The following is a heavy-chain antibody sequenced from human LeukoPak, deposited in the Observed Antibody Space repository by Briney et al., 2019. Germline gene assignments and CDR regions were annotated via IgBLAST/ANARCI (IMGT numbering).Heavy chain of an antibody. CDR2: INKDGGEK. D-gene: IGHD1-26*01. CDR1: GFTFSSYW. Sequence: PRGSLRLSCAASGFTFSSYWMSWVRQAPGKGLEWVANINKDGGEKYYVDSVKGRFTISRDNAKNSLYLQMNSLRADDTAVYYCVKDSPPRYSGSPPAYWGQGTLVTVSS. V-gene: IGHV3-7*03. J-gene: IGHJ4*02. CDR3: VKDSPPRYSGSPPAY.